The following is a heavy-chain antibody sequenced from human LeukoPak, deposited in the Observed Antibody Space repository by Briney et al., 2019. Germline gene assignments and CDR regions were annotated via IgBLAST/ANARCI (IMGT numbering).Heavy chain of an antibody. J-gene: IGHJ4*02. CDR2: IYSGGST. CDR3: ARLRVNRDSYGYVAY. CDR1: GFTFSSYS. Sequence: GGSLRLSCAASGFTFSSYSMNWVRQAPGKGLEWVSVIYSGGSTYYADSVKGRFTISRDNSKNTLYLQMNSLRAEDTAVYYCARLRVNRDSYGYVAYWGQGTLVTVSS. D-gene: IGHD5-18*01. V-gene: IGHV3-53*01.